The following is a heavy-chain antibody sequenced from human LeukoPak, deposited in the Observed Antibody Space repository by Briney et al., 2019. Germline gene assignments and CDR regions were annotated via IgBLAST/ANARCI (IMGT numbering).Heavy chain of an antibody. D-gene: IGHD2-15*01. Sequence: GGSLRLSCAASGFTFSDYYMSWIRQAPGKGLEWVSSISGSGITIYYADSMWGRFTISRDNANNSLFLQMNSLRAEDTAVYYCVRDRVADVPPYYYYMAVWGKGTTVTVSS. CDR2: ISGSGITI. CDR1: GFTFSDYY. J-gene: IGHJ6*03. V-gene: IGHV3-11*01. CDR3: VRDRVADVPPYYYYMAV.